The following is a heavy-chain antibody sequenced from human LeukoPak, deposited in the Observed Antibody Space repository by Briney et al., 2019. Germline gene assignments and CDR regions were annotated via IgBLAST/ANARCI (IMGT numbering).Heavy chain of an antibody. Sequence: SETLSLTCAVSGGSISSGGYSWSWIRQPPGKGLEWIGYIYHSGSTYYNPSPKSRVTISVDRSKNQFSLKLSSVTAADTAVYYCARGYDFWSGYLGGYYFDYWGQGTLVTVSS. V-gene: IGHV4-30-2*01. CDR1: GGSISSGGYS. J-gene: IGHJ4*02. CDR2: IYHSGST. CDR3: ARGYDFWSGYLGGYYFDY. D-gene: IGHD3-3*01.